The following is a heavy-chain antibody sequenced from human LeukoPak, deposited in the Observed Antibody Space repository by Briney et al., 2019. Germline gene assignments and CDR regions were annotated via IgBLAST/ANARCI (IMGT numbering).Heavy chain of an antibody. CDR2: MYYSGST. CDR3: AREMRSPRGGFDY. CDR1: SGSISSCSYY. J-gene: IGHJ4*02. V-gene: IGHV4-39*07. D-gene: IGHD3-10*01. Sequence: PSETLSLTCTVSSGSISSCSYYWGWIRQPPGMGLEWIGSMYYSGSTYYNPSLKSRVTISVDTSKSQFSLKLSSVTDADTAVYYCAREMRSPRGGFDYWDQGTLVTVSS.